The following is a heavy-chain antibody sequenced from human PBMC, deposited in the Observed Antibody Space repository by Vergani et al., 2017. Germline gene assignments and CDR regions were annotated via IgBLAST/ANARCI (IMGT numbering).Heavy chain of an antibody. Sequence: QVQLVQSGSELKKPGASVKVSCKASGYTFTSYAMNWVRQAPGQGLEWMGWINTNTGNPTYAHGFTGRFVFSLDTSVSTAYLQLCSLRAEDTAVYYCARSNDYGDYVPVSLVRYYYGMDVWGQGTTVTVSS. D-gene: IGHD4-17*01. CDR2: INTNTGNP. J-gene: IGHJ6*02. CDR3: ARSNDYGDYVPVSLVRYYYGMDV. V-gene: IGHV7-4-1*01. CDR1: GYTFTSYA.